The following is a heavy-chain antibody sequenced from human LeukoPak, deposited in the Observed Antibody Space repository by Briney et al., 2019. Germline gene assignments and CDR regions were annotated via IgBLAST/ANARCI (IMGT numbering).Heavy chain of an antibody. Sequence: GGSLRLSCAASGFTFSSYGMHWVRQAPGKGLEWVAVISYDGSNKYYADSVKGRYTISRDNSKNTLYLQMNSLRAEDTAVYYCAKALAEYSSGWYGGYYWGQGTLVTVSS. CDR3: AKALAEYSSGWYGGYY. V-gene: IGHV3-30*18. CDR1: GFTFSSYG. CDR2: ISYDGSNK. J-gene: IGHJ4*02. D-gene: IGHD6-19*01.